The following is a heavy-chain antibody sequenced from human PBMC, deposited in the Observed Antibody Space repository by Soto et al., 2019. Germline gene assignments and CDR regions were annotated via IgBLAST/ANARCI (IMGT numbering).Heavy chain of an antibody. CDR2: IYSAGST. J-gene: IGHJ5*02. CDR3: ARSPTRTNYADCFDP. Sequence: GESLKLSCANIGFSVSSSYMSWVRQAPGKGLEWVAVIYSAGSTYYADSVKGGFTIYRDSSKNTLYLQMDSLRAEDTAVYYCARSPTRTNYADCFDP. V-gene: IGHV3-53*01. CDR1: GFSVSSSY. D-gene: IGHD4-17*01.